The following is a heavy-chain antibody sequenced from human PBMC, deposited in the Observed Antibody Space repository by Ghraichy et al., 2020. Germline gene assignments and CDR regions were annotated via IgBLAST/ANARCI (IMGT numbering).Heavy chain of an antibody. V-gene: IGHV4-30-2*01. Sequence: SQTLSLTCAVSGGAISSSAYSWTWVRQPPEKGLEWIAYVYYDGSTYYNPSLKSRVTISLDNSKNQFSLGLTSVTAADTAVYYCASAPNFVGFDYWGQGTLVTVSS. CDR3: ASAPNFVGFDY. CDR2: VYYDGST. J-gene: IGHJ4*02. CDR1: GGAISSSAYS. D-gene: IGHD1-1*01.